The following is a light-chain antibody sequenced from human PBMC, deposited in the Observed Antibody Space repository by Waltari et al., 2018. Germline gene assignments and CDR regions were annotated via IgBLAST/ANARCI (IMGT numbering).Light chain of an antibody. CDR2: EVT. CDR3: ISYAGSNTWV. Sequence: QSALTQPPSASGSPGQSVTISCTGNSSDVGGYNYVPWYQQHPGQAPKLIIYEVTKRPSGVPDRFSGSKSGNTASLTVSGLQTEDEADYYCISYAGSNTWVFGGGTKLTVL. J-gene: IGLJ3*02. CDR1: SSDVGGYNY. V-gene: IGLV2-8*01.